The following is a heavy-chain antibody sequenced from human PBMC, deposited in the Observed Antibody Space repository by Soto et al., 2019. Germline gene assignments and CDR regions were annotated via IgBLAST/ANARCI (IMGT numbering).Heavy chain of an antibody. CDR2: ISYDGSNK. CDR1: GFTFSSYG. Sequence: GGSLRLSCAASGFTFSSYGMHWVRQAPGKGLEWVAVISYDGSNKYYADSVKGRFTISRDNSKNTLYLQMNSLRAEDTAVYYCAKVEIAARPDYWGQGTLVTVSS. CDR3: AKVEIAARPDY. V-gene: IGHV3-30*18. J-gene: IGHJ4*02. D-gene: IGHD6-6*01.